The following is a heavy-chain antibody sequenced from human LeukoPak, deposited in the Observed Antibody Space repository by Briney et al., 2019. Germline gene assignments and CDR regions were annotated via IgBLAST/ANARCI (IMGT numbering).Heavy chain of an antibody. CDR1: GFTFSSYS. CDR3: ARAQGYYYDSSGYYYDY. D-gene: IGHD3-22*01. CDR2: ISSSSSYI. V-gene: IGHV3-21*01. J-gene: IGHJ4*02. Sequence: GGSLRLSCAASGFTFSSYSMNWVRQAPGKGLEWVSSISSSSSYIYYADSVKGRSTISRDNAKNSLYLQMNSLRAEDTAVYYCARAQGYYYDSSGYYYDYWGQGTLVTVSS.